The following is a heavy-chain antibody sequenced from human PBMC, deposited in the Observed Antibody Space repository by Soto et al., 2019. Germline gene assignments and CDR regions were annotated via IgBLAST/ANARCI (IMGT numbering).Heavy chain of an antibody. Sequence: GASVKVSCKASGYTFTSYYMHWVRQAPGQGLEWMGIINPSGGSTSYAQKFQGRVTMTRDTSTSTVYMELSSLRSEDTAVYYCARDLTPGGYFDSCGYFDYWGQGTLVTVSS. CDR2: INPSGGST. CDR1: GYTFTSYY. CDR3: ARDLTPGGYFDSCGYFDY. D-gene: IGHD3-22*01. V-gene: IGHV1-46*01. J-gene: IGHJ4*02.